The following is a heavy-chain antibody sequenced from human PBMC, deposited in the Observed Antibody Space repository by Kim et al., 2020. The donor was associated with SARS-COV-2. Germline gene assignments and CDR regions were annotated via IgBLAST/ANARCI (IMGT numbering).Heavy chain of an antibody. CDR3: AAGGWHYYDSSGVVV. D-gene: IGHD3-22*01. CDR1: GFTFTSSA. Sequence: SVKVSCKASGFTFTSSAMQWVRQARGQRLEWIGWIVVGSGNTNYAQKFQERVTITRDMSTSTAYMELSSLRSEDTAVYYCAAGGWHYYDSSGVVVWGQGTLVTVSS. CDR2: IVVGSGNT. V-gene: IGHV1-58*02. J-gene: IGHJ4*02.